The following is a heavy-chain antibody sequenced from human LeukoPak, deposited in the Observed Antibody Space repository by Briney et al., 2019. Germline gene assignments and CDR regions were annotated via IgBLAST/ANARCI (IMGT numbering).Heavy chain of an antibody. CDR3: GRTNYYYGMDV. J-gene: IGHJ6*02. CDR1: GGSISSYY. V-gene: IGHV4-59*01. CDR2: IYYSGST. Sequence: SETLSLTCTVSGGSISSYYWSWIRQPPGKGLEWIGYIYYSGSTNYNPSLKSRVTISVDTSKNQFSLKLSSVTAADTAVYYCGRTNYYYGMDVWGQGTTVTVSS.